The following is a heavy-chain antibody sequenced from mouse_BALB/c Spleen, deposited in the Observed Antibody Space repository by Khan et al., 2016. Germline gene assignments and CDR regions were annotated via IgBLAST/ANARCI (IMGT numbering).Heavy chain of an antibody. V-gene: IGHV1S126*01. D-gene: IGHD3-3*01. CDR3: TRREGV. CDR1: GYSFTSYW. Sequence: VELVESGPQLVRPGASVKISCKASGYSFTSYWIHWVKQRPGQGLDWIGMIDPSDSETKLDQNFRDKATLTVDKSSRTAYMQLSSPTSEDSAIYYGTRREGVWGQGTTLTVSS. J-gene: IGHJ2*01. CDR2: IDPSDSET.